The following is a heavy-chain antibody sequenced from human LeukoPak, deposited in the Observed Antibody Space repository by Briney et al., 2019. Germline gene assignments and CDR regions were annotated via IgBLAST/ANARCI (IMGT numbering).Heavy chain of an antibody. V-gene: IGHV4-34*01. J-gene: IGHJ4*02. CDR3: ARGIYYDFWSGYYNY. CDR2: INHSGST. Sequence: PSETLSLTCAVYGGSFSGYYWSWIRQQPGKGLEWIGEINHSGSTNYNPSLKSRVTISVDTSKNQFSLKLSSVTAADTAVYYCARGIYYDFWSGYYNYWGQGTLVTVSS. CDR1: GGSFSGYY. D-gene: IGHD3-3*01.